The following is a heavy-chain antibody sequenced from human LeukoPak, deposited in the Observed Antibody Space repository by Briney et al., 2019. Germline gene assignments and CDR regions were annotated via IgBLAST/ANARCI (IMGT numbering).Heavy chain of an antibody. V-gene: IGHV1-2*02. D-gene: IGHD3-22*01. J-gene: IGHJ4*02. CDR1: GYTFTGYY. CDR3: ARIIDSSGYYPTSYFDY. Sequence: ASVKVSCKASGYTFTGYYMHWVRQAPGQGLAWMGWINPNSGGTNYAQKFQGRVTMTRDTSISTAYMELSRLRSDDTAVYYCARIIDSSGYYPTSYFDYWGQGTLVTVSS. CDR2: INPNSGGT.